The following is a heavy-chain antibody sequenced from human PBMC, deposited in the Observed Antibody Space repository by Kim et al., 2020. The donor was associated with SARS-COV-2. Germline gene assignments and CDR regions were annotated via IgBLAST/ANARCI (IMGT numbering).Heavy chain of an antibody. D-gene: IGHD3-10*01. J-gene: IGHJ4*02. CDR3: ITYTHGLNHIDY. Sequence: GESLKISCQASGYSFTSYWDGWVRQVPGKGLEWMGIIFLRDSTSSYSPSFQGQVTISADMSINTAHLQWSSLKASDSALYFCITYTHGLNHIDYWGQGTLVSVSS. CDR1: GYSFTSYW. CDR2: IFLRDSTS. V-gene: IGHV5-51*01.